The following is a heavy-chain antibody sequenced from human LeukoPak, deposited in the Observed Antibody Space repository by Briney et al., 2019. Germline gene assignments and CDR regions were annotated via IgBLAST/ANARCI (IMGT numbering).Heavy chain of an antibody. J-gene: IGHJ4*02. CDR3: ARVLGSGAERD. D-gene: IGHD3-10*01. V-gene: IGHV3-23*01. CDR1: GITFSNYA. Sequence: GGSLRLSCAASGITFSNYAVSWVRQAPGKGLEWVSAISGSGDIPYYADSVKGRFTISRDNFKNMLYLQMNSLRAEDTAVYYCARVLGSGAERDWGQGTLVTVSS. CDR2: ISGSGDIP.